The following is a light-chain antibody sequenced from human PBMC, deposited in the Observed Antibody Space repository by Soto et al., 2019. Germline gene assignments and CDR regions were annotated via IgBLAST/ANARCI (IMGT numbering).Light chain of an antibody. CDR1: QSISSW. V-gene: IGKV1-5*03. CDR3: QQYNSS. Sequence: DIKMTQAPSTLSASVGDRVTITCRASQSISSWLAWYQQKPGKAPKLLIYKASNLESGVPSRFSGSGSGTEFTLTISSLQPDDFATYYCQQYNSSFGQGTKVDIK. CDR2: KAS. J-gene: IGKJ1*01.